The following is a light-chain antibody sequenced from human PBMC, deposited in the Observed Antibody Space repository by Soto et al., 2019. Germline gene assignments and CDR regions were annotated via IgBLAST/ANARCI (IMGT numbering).Light chain of an antibody. J-gene: IGKJ2*01. V-gene: IGKV1-5*01. CDR3: QQYNSYPMYT. CDR2: EAS. CDR1: QSISSW. Sequence: DIQMTQSPSTLSASVGDRVTITCRASQSISSWLARYQQKPGKAPKLRSYEASSLESGVRSRFSGSESGSEFTLTISSLQPDDFATYYCQQYNSYPMYTFGQGTPLEIK.